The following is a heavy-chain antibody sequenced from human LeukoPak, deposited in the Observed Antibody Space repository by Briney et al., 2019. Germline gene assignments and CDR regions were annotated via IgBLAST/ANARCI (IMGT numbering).Heavy chain of an antibody. V-gene: IGHV3-7*01. Sequence: GGSLRLSCAASGFTFSRYWMAWVRQAPGKGLEWVANMKEDGSDKNSVDSVKGRFTISRGNAKNSLYLQMNSLTAEDTAVYYCARDTLGALDYWGQGTLVTVSS. CDR3: ARDTLGALDY. CDR2: MKEDGSDK. J-gene: IGHJ4*02. CDR1: GFTFSRYW. D-gene: IGHD1-26*01.